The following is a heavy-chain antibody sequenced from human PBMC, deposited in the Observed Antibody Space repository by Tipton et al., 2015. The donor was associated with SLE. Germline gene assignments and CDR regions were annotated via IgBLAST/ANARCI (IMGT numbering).Heavy chain of an antibody. V-gene: IGHV4-59*01. D-gene: IGHD6-6*01. Sequence: TLSLTCAVYGGSFSGYYWSWIRQPPGKGLEWIGSIYYSGSTNYNPSLKSRVTISVDTSKNQFSLKLSSVTAADTAVYYCASVAAFGRYFDYWGQGTLVTVSS. CDR2: IYYSGST. CDR3: ASVAAFGRYFDY. J-gene: IGHJ4*02. CDR1: GGSFSGYY.